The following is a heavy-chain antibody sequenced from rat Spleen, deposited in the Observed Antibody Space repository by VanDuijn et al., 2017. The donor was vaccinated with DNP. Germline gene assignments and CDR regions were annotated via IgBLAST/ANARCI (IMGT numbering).Heavy chain of an antibody. J-gene: IGHJ2*01. CDR3: ARPDY. CDR2: ISYDGSST. CDR1: GFTFSDYY. Sequence: EVQLVESGGGLVQPGRSLKLSCTASGFTFSDYYMAWVRQAPTKGLEWVATISYDGSSTYYRDSVKGRFTTSRDNAKSILNLQMDSLRSEDTATYYCARPDYWGQGVMVTVSS. V-gene: IGHV5-7*01.